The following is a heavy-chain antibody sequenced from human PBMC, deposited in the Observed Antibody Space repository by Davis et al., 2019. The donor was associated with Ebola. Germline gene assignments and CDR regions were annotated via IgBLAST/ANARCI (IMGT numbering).Heavy chain of an antibody. CDR3: ARLLGDVSTYDY. CDR1: GFTFGSHW. CDR2: IRQEGVVK. V-gene: IGHV3-7*03. J-gene: IGHJ4*02. D-gene: IGHD5-24*01. Sequence: PGGSLRLSCSASGFTFGSHWMTWVRQAPGKGLEWVADIRQEGVVKNYVDAVRGRFYISRDNARNSLFLQMDSLRADDTAVYYCARLLGDVSTYDYWGQGTLVTVSS.